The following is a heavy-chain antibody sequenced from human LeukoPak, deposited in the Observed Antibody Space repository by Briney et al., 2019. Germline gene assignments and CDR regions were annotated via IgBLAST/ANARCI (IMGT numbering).Heavy chain of an antibody. J-gene: IGHJ4*02. V-gene: IGHV4-59*01. Sequence: SETLSLTCTVSGGSISSYYWSWIRQPPGKGLEWIGYIYYSGSTNYNPSLKSRVTISVDTSKNQFSLKLSSVTAADAAVYYCARDYYGSGSYGSFNFDYWGQGALVTVSS. CDR2: IYYSGST. CDR3: ARDYYGSGSYGSFNFDY. D-gene: IGHD3-10*01. CDR1: GGSISSYY.